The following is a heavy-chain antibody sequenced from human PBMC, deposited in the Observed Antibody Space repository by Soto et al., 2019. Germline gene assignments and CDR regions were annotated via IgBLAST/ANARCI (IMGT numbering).Heavy chain of an antibody. Sequence: PGGSLRLSCGASGFNFGAFGMNWVRQAPGKGLEWVSSITLSSSYIYYADSVKGRFTISRDNAKNPLYLQMKSLTVDDTAVYYCASDRKSVRLWETNGFDPWGQGTLVTVSS. CDR3: ASDRKSVRLWETNGFDP. V-gene: IGHV3-21*01. CDR1: GFNFGAFG. D-gene: IGHD1-26*01. CDR2: ITLSSSYI. J-gene: IGHJ5*02.